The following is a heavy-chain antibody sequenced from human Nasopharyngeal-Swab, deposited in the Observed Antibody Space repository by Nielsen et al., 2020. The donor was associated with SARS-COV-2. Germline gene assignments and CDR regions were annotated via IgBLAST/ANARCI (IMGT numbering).Heavy chain of an antibody. Sequence: ASVKVSRKASGYTFTSYDINWVRQATGQGLEWMGWMNPNSGNTGYAQKFQGRVTMTRNTSISTAYMELSSLRSEDTAVYYCARGRGGWFGELFDYWGQGTLVTVSS. D-gene: IGHD3-10*01. CDR1: GYTFTSYD. CDR3: ARGRGGWFGELFDY. J-gene: IGHJ4*02. V-gene: IGHV1-8*01. CDR2: MNPNSGNT.